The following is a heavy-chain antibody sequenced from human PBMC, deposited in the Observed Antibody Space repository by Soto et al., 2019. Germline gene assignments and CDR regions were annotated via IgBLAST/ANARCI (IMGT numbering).Heavy chain of an antibody. D-gene: IGHD3-3*01. CDR1: GLTLSSYA. CDR3: ANDQAYFDIWSGYSNDYYGMDV. CDR2: ISGSGGDK. Sequence: GGSLRLPCAVCGLTLSSYAMSWVRQAPGKGLEWVSSISGSGGDKCYAYSGKGRFTISRNTSKHTPYFQMDRLSAEDTAVYYCANDQAYFDIWSGYSNDYYGMDVWGQGTTVTVSS. V-gene: IGHV3-23*01. J-gene: IGHJ6*02.